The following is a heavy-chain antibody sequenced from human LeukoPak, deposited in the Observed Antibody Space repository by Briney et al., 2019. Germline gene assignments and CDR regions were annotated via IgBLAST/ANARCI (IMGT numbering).Heavy chain of an antibody. CDR2: ISDSGGIT. CDR3: AKEVGTNPTNLLDD. J-gene: IGHJ4*02. D-gene: IGHD1-26*01. CDR1: GFTFSSYA. Sequence: GGSLRLACAASGFTFSSYAMSWVRQAPGEGLEWVSVISDSGGITYYADSVKGRFTISRDNSKNTLYLHMNSLRAEDTAVYYCAKEVGTNPTNLLDDWGQGTLVTVSS. V-gene: IGHV3-23*01.